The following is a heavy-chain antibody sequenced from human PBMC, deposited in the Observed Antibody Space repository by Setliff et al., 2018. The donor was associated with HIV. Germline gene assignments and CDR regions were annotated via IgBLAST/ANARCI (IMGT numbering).Heavy chain of an antibody. CDR2: IYTSGST. Sequence: PSETLSLTCVVSNGSIYSGSYYWSWIRQPAGKGLEWIGRIYTSGSTNYNPSLKNRVAISVDTSKNQFSLNLTSVTAADTAMYFCARVGVKGYSNFLDSWGQGALVTVSS. CDR1: NGSIYSGSYY. CDR3: ARVGVKGYSNFLDS. J-gene: IGHJ4*02. V-gene: IGHV4-61*02. D-gene: IGHD4-4*01.